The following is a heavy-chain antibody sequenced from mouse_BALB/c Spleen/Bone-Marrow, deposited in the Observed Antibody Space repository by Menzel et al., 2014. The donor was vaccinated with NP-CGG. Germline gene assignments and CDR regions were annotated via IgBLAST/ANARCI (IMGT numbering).Heavy chain of an antibody. D-gene: IGHD1-1*01. Sequence: EVMLVESGAELVRSGASVELSCTASGFNIKDYYMHWVKPRPEQGLEWIGWIDPENGDTEYAPQFQGKATMTAATSSTTAYLQLSIPTSEETAVYYCNGVYYEAWFAYRGQGTLVTVSA. V-gene: IGHV14-4*02. CDR1: GFNIKDYY. CDR2: IDPENGDT. J-gene: IGHJ3*01. CDR3: NGVYYEAWFAY.